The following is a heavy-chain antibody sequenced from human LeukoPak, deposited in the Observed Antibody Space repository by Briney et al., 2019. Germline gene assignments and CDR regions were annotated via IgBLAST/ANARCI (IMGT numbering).Heavy chain of an antibody. D-gene: IGHD6-13*01. CDR1: GGSISSGGYF. V-gene: IGHV4-61*02. Sequence: SQTLSLTCTVSGGSISSGGYFWSWIRQPVGKGLEWIGRIYNAGSTNYNPSLQSRVTISLDTSKNQFSLRLSFVTAADTAVYYCARVGSWYYFDYWGQGTLVTVSS. CDR2: IYNAGST. CDR3: ARVGSWYYFDY. J-gene: IGHJ4*02.